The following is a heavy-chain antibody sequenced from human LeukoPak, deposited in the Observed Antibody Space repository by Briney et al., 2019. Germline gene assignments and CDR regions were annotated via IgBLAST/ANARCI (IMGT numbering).Heavy chain of an antibody. V-gene: IGHV4-38-2*02. J-gene: IGHJ4*02. Sequence: SETLSLTCSVSGYSLSDGFYWGWIRQPPGKGLEWIGTIYHTGNTYYNPSLESRITISVDTSKNQFSLKLSSVTAADTAVYYCAREGYDSNIYYKADYWGQGTLVTVSS. CDR3: AREGYDSNIYYKADY. CDR1: GYSLSDGFY. CDR2: IYHTGNT. D-gene: IGHD3-22*01.